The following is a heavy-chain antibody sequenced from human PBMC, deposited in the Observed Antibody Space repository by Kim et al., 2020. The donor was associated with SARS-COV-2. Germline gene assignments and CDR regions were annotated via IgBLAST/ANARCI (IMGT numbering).Heavy chain of an antibody. Sequence: SGSTTYNPSLKSRVTISGDASKTQFCLKLNSMTAADTGVYYCARVFRGMDVWGQGTTVIVSS. V-gene: IGHV4-59*01. CDR2: SGST. CDR3: ARVFRGMDV. D-gene: IGHD3-10*02. J-gene: IGHJ6*02.